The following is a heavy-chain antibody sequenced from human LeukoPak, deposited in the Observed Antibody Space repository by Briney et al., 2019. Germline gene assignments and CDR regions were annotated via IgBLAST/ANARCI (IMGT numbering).Heavy chain of an antibody. V-gene: IGHV4-34*01. CDR2: INHSGST. Sequence: PSETLSLTCAVYGGSFSGYYWSWIRQPPGKGLEWIGEINHSGSTNYNPSLKSRVTISVDTSKKQFSLKLSSVSAADTAVYYCVTYYFDSSGPKKNYWGQGTLVTVSS. CDR3: VTYYFDSSGPKKNY. CDR1: GGSFSGYY. J-gene: IGHJ4*02. D-gene: IGHD3-22*01.